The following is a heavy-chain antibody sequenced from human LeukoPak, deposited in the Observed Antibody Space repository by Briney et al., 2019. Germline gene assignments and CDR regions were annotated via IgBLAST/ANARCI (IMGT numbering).Heavy chain of an antibody. D-gene: IGHD1-1*01. CDR2: IRYDGSNK. J-gene: IGHJ4*02. CDR3: AKSYKGLDY. V-gene: IGHV3-30*02. CDR1: GFTFSSYG. Sequence: GGSLRLSCAVSGFTFSSYGMHWVRQAPGKGLEWVAFIRYDGSNKYYADSVKVRFTISRDNANNTQYLQMSSLRAEDTAVYYCAKSYKGLDYWGQGTLVTVSS.